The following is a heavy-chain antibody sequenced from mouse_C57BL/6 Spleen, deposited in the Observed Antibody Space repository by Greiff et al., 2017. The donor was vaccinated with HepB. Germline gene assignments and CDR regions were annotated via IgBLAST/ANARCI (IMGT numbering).Heavy chain of an antibody. CDR1: GFSLTSYG. V-gene: IGHV2-2*01. J-gene: IGHJ4*01. Sequence: VQLVESGPGLVQPSQSLSITCTVSGFSLTSYGVHWVRQSPGKGLEWLGVIWSGGSTDYNAAFISRLSISKDNSKSQVFFKMNSLQADDTAIYYCARGAYDGYYLYYAMDYWGQGTSVTVSS. CDR2: IWSGGST. CDR3: ARGAYDGYYLYYAMDY. D-gene: IGHD2-3*01.